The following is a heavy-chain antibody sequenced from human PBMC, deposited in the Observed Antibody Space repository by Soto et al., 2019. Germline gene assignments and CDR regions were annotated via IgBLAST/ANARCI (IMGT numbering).Heavy chain of an antibody. CDR1: GFSLTTGGMG. Sequence: SGPTLVNPTQTLTLTCSFSGFSLTTGGMGVAWIRQPPGKALEWLAVVYWDDDKRYNPSLKSRVSITKDTSKNQVVLTVTNMEAVDTATYYCAYSPRYYYDSRGQKAGAFDIWGQGTLVRVS. V-gene: IGHV2-5*02. CDR3: AYSPRYYYDSRGQKAGAFDI. D-gene: IGHD3-22*01. CDR2: VYWDDDK. J-gene: IGHJ3*02.